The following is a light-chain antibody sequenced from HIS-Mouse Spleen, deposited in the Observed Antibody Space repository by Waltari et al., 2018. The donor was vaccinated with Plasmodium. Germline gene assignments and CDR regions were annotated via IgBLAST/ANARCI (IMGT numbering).Light chain of an antibody. J-gene: IGKJ4*01. CDR3: QQRSNWPRVLT. CDR1: QRVSSS. CDR2: DAS. V-gene: IGKV3-11*01. Sequence: IVLTQSPATLSSSPGESATISCRASQRVSSSLAWYQQKPGQAPRRLIYDASNRATGIPARFSGSGSGTDFTLTISSLEPEDFAVYYCQQRSNWPRVLTFGGGTKVEIK.